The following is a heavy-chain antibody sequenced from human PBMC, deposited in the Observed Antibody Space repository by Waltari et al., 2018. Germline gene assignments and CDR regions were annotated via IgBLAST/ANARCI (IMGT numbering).Heavy chain of an antibody. J-gene: IGHJ4*02. CDR3: ARPVAGTMGEFDY. D-gene: IGHD6-19*01. CDR1: GFTFRSYS. Sequence: EVQLVESGGGLVKPGGSLRLSCAASGFTFRSYSMNWVRQAPGKGLEWVSSISSSSSYIYYADSVKGRFTISRDNAKNSLYLQMNSLRAEDTAVYYCARPVAGTMGEFDYWGQGTLVTVSS. CDR2: ISSSSSYI. V-gene: IGHV3-21*01.